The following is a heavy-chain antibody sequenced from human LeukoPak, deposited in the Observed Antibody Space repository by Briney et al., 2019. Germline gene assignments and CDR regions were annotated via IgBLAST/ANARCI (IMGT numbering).Heavy chain of an antibody. Sequence: PGGSLRLSCVASGFTFTSYAMSWVRQAPGKGLEWVSAIRGSGGSTYYADSVKGRFTISIDNSKNTLYVQMNSLRAEHTAVYYCAKDQVRGGWSTATGRNFDYWGQGTLVTVSS. CDR1: GFTFTSYA. J-gene: IGHJ4*02. V-gene: IGHV3-23*01. D-gene: IGHD6-19*01. CDR3: AKDQVRGGWSTATGRNFDY. CDR2: IRGSGGST.